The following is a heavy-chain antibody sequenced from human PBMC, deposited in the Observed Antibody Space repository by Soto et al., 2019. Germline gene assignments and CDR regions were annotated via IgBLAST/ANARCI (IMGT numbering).Heavy chain of an antibody. CDR1: GFTFSSYV. D-gene: IGHD3-10*01. CDR2: IWYDGSNK. CDR3: ARDPLERFGELLSWFDP. Sequence: PGGSLRLSCAASGFTFSSYVMHWVRQAPGKGLEWVAVIWYDGSNKYYADSVEGRFTISRDNSKNTLYLQMNSLRAEDTAVYYCARDPLERFGELLSWFDPWGQGTLVTVSS. V-gene: IGHV3-33*01. J-gene: IGHJ5*02.